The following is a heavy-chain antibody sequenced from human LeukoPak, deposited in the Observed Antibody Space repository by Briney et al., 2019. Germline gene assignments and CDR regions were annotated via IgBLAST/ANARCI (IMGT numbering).Heavy chain of an antibody. CDR2: ISSSSSYI. Sequence: SGGSLRLSCAASGFTFSSYSMNWVRQAPGKGLEWVSSISSSSSYIYYADSVKGRFTISRDNAKNSLYLQMNSLRAEDTAVYYCARDGFLHYYDSPRSDAFDIWGQGTMVTVSS. CDR1: GFTFSSYS. J-gene: IGHJ3*02. D-gene: IGHD3-22*01. CDR3: ARDGFLHYYDSPRSDAFDI. V-gene: IGHV3-21*01.